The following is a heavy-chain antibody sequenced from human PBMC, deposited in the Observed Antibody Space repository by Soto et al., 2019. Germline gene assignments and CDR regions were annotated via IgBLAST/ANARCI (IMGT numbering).Heavy chain of an antibody. V-gene: IGHV3-7*03. Sequence: GGSLRLSCAASGFTFIDYWISWVRHAPGKGLEWLANIKEDGSEKHYVDSVKGRFNISRDNAKNSLYRQMKSLRAEDTALYYCASDRGSIAASQWGQGTLVTVSS. J-gene: IGHJ4*02. CDR2: IKEDGSEK. CDR1: GFTFIDYW. D-gene: IGHD6-6*01. CDR3: ASDRGSIAASQ.